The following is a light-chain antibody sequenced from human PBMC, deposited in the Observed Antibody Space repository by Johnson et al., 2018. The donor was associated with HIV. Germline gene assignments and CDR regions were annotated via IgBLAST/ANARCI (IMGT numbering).Light chain of an antibody. V-gene: IGLV1-51*02. CDR1: SSNIGNNF. Sequence: QSVLTQPPSVSAAPGQKVTISCSGSSSNIGNNFVSWYQHLPGTAPKLLIYENSKRPSGIPDRFSGSKSGTSATLGITGLQTGDEAHYYGGIWDRSLSAVRYVFRPGTKVTVL. J-gene: IGLJ1*01. CDR3: GIWDRSLSAVRYV. CDR2: ENS.